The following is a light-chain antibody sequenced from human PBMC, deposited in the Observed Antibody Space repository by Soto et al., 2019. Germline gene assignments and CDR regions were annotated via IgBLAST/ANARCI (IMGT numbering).Light chain of an antibody. CDR1: QSVLYSSNNKNY. J-gene: IGKJ1*01. CDR2: WAS. V-gene: IGKV4-1*01. Sequence: DIVMTQSPDSLAVSPGERATINCKCSQSVLYSSNNKNYLAWYQQKPGQPPKLLIYWASTRESGVPDRFSGSGSGTDFTLTISRLQAEDVAVYYCQQYYTTPWTFGQGTKVEIK. CDR3: QQYYTTPWT.